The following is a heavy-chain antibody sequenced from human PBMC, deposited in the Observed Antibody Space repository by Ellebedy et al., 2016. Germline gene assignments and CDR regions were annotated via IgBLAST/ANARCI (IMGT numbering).Heavy chain of an antibody. V-gene: IGHV4-4*02. CDR3: ARVEAAAGPYYYYYGMDV. J-gene: IGHJ6*02. D-gene: IGHD6-13*01. CDR1: GGSISSSNW. Sequence: SETLSLTCAVSGGSISSSNWWSWVRQPPGKGLEWIGEIYHSGSTNYNPSLKSRVTISVDKSKNQFSLKLSSVTAADTAVYYCARVEAAAGPYYYYYGMDVWGQGTTVTVSS. CDR2: IYHSGST.